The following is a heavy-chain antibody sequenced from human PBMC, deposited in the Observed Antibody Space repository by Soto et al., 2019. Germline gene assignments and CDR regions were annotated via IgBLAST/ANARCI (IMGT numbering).Heavy chain of an antibody. CDR1: GYTFTDYY. Sequence: ASVKVSCKASGYTFTDYYIHWVRQAPGQGLEWMGWMSPKSGGSSHAQQFQGRVTMTRDTSMSTTYMELSRLRSDDTAVYYCAREMRYCDSTSCDDFDFWGQGTLDTVSS. CDR2: MSPKSGGS. D-gene: IGHD2-2*01. J-gene: IGHJ4*02. V-gene: IGHV1-2*02. CDR3: AREMRYCDSTSCDDFDF.